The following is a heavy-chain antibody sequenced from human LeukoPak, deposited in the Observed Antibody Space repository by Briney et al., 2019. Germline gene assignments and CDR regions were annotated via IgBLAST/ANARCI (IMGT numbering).Heavy chain of an antibody. CDR3: AKRSAESSGYFDY. J-gene: IGHJ4*02. Sequence: GGSLRLSCAASGFTFITYSMTWVRQAPGRGLEWVSAITGSGAFADYADSVKGRFTISRDNPKNTLYLQMNSLRAEDTAVYYCAKRSAESSGYFDYWGQGTLVTVSS. D-gene: IGHD6-19*01. CDR2: ITGSGAFA. CDR1: GFTFITYS. V-gene: IGHV3-23*01.